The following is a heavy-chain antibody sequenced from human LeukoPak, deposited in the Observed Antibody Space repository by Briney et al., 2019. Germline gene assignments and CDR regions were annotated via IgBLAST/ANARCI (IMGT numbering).Heavy chain of an antibody. CDR3: ARGSLVVVAATLFDY. D-gene: IGHD2-15*01. V-gene: IGHV3-30*03. CDR2: ISYDGSNK. Sequence: GRSLRLSCAASGFTFSSYGMHWVRQAPGKGLEWVAVISYDGSNKYYADSVKGRFTISRDNSKNTLYLQMNSLRAEDTAVYYCARGSLVVVAATLFDYWGQGTLVTVSS. CDR1: GFTFSSYG. J-gene: IGHJ4*02.